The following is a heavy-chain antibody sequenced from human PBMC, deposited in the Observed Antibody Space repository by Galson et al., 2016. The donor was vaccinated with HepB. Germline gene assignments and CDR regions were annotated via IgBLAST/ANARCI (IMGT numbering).Heavy chain of an antibody. V-gene: IGHV4-59*01. D-gene: IGHD6-19*01. CDR3: ARDDSGGWYGFHYGMDV. CDR1: GASISGYY. J-gene: IGHJ6*02. Sequence: ETLSLTCTVSGASISGYYLSWIRQPPGKGLEWMGYIYYSGRTNYNPSLKSRVTISVDTSKNQFSLKLSSVTAADTAVYYCARDDSGGWYGFHYGMDVWGQGTTVTVSS. CDR2: IYYSGRT.